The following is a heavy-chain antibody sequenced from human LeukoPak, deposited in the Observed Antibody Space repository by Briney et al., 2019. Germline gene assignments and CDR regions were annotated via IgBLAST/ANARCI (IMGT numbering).Heavy chain of an antibody. CDR2: ISSSGSTI. CDR1: GFTFSSYE. V-gene: IGHV3-48*03. J-gene: IGHJ6*02. CDR3: ATWKKHGGSYYGMDV. Sequence: GGSLRLSCAASGFTFSSYEMNWVRQAPGKGLEWASYISSSGSTIYYADSVKGRFTISRDNAKNSLYLQMNSLRAEDTAVYYCATWKKHGGSYYGMDVWGQGTTVTVSS. D-gene: IGHD1-1*01.